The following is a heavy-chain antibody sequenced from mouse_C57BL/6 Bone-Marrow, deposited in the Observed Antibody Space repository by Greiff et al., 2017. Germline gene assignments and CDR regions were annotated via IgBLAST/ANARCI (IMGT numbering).Heavy chain of an antibody. D-gene: IGHD2-2*01. Sequence: EVQLQQSGAELVRPGASVKLSCTASGFNIKDDYMHWVKQRPEQGLEWIGWIDPENGDTEYASKFQGKATITADTSSNTAYLQLSSLTSEDTAVYYCTTRGYDGPAYYAMDYWGQGTSVTVSS. CDR1: GFNIKDDY. CDR3: TTRGYDGPAYYAMDY. V-gene: IGHV14-4*01. CDR2: IDPENGDT. J-gene: IGHJ4*01.